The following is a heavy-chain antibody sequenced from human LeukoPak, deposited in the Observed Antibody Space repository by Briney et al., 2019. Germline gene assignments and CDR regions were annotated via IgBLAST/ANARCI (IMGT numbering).Heavy chain of an antibody. CDR3: ARASGPFDY. D-gene: IGHD3-10*01. V-gene: IGHV3-33*08. CDR2: IWNDGSNK. CDR1: GFTFSSYA. Sequence: GGSLRLSCAASGFTFSSYAMSWVRQAPGKGLEWVAVIWNDGSNKYYADSVKGRFTISRDNSKNTLYLQINSLRAEDTAVYSCARASGPFDYWGQGTLVTVSS. J-gene: IGHJ4*02.